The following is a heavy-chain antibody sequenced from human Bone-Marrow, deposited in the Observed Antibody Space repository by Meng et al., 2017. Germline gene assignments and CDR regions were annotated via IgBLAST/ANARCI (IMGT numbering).Heavy chain of an antibody. Sequence: ASVKVSCKTSGFSLITYDISWVRQAPGQGLEWMGWISAYTGNTNYAQKLQGRVTMTTDTSTSTAYMELRSLRSDDTAVYYCARDYDILTDYYSRGDYWGQGTLVTVSS. D-gene: IGHD3-9*01. J-gene: IGHJ4*02. V-gene: IGHV1-18*01. CDR2: ISAYTGNT. CDR3: ARDYDILTDYYSRGDY. CDR1: GFSLITYD.